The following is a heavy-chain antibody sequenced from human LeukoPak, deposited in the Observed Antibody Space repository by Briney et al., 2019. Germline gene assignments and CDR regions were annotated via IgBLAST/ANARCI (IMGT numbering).Heavy chain of an antibody. Sequence: PSETLSLTCTVSGGSISSYYWSWIRQPPGKGLEWIGYIYYSRSTNYNPSLKSRVTISVDTSKNQFSLKLSSVTAADTAVYYCARSLGTFFGYWGQGTLVTVSS. V-gene: IGHV4-59*01. CDR2: IYYSRST. CDR3: ARSLGTFFGY. J-gene: IGHJ4*02. D-gene: IGHD7-27*01. CDR1: GGSISSYY.